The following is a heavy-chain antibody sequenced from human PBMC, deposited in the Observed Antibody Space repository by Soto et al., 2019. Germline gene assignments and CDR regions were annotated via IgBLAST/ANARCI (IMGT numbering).Heavy chain of an antibody. CDR3: AKSYSSGWYWDRYGMEV. J-gene: IGHJ6*02. D-gene: IGHD6-19*01. CDR2: ISYDGSNK. Sequence: SLRLSCAASGFTFSTYGMYWVRQAPGKGLEWVAVISYDGSNKYYADSVKGRFTISRDNSKNTLYLQMSSLRAEDTAVYYCAKSYSSGWYWDRYGMEVWGQGTTVTVSS. V-gene: IGHV3-30*18. CDR1: GFTFSTYG.